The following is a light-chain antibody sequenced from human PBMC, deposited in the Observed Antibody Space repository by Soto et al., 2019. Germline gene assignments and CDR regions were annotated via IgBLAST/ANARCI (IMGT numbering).Light chain of an antibody. CDR1: QGVRSN. Sequence: EIVMTQSPATLSVSPGERVTLSCRASQGVRSNLDWYQQNPGQTPRLLMYGASTIATAIPARFSGSWSETEYTLTISGLQSEDFAVYYCQHYNDWPLTVGGGTKVDSK. V-gene: IGKV3-15*01. J-gene: IGKJ4*01. CDR3: QHYNDWPLT. CDR2: GAS.